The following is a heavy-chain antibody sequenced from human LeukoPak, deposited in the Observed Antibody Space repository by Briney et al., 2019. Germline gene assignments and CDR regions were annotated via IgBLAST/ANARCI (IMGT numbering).Heavy chain of an antibody. CDR2: ISYDGSNK. J-gene: IGHJ3*01. CDR1: GFTFSSYA. D-gene: IGHD3-3*01. Sequence: GGSLRLSCAASGFTFSSYAMHWVRQAPGKGPEWVAVISYDGSNKYYADSVKGRFTISRDNSKNTLYLQMNSLRAEDTAVYYCASTTISLGWGQGTMVTVSS. V-gene: IGHV3-30*01. CDR3: ASTTISLG.